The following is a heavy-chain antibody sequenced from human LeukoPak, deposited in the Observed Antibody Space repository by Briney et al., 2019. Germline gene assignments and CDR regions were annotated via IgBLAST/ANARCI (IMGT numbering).Heavy chain of an antibody. D-gene: IGHD3-10*01. J-gene: IGHJ6*04. CDR1: GYTLTELS. V-gene: IGHV1-24*01. Sequence: GASVKVSCKVSGYTLTELSMHWVRQAPGKGLEWMGGFDPEDGETIYAQKFQGRVTMTEGTSTDTAYMELSSLRSEDTAVYYCATRSSNAYGLTYYGMDVRGKGTTVTVSS. CDR2: FDPEDGET. CDR3: ATRSSNAYGLTYYGMDV.